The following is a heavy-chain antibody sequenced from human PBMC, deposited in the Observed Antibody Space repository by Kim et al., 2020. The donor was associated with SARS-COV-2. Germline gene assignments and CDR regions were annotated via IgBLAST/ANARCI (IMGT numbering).Heavy chain of an antibody. D-gene: IGHD6-19*01. Sequence: TDAVTARLTIPRDNSKNTLYLQMNSLRADDTAVYYCAKAGQWLATPHDYWGQGTLVTVSS. V-gene: IGHV3-23*01. J-gene: IGHJ4*02. CDR3: AKAGQWLATPHDY.